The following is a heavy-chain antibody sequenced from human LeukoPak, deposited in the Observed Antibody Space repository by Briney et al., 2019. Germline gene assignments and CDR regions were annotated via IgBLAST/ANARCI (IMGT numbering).Heavy chain of an antibody. V-gene: IGHV4-31*03. Sequence: SDTLSLTCTVSGGSISSGGYYWSWIRQHPGKGLEWIGYIYYSVSTYYNPSLKSRVTISVDTSKNQFSLKLSSVTAADTAVYYCARRSEDSSGYYGFDYWGQGTLVTVSS. CDR3: ARRSEDSSGYYGFDY. CDR2: IYYSVST. J-gene: IGHJ4*02. CDR1: GGSISSGGYY. D-gene: IGHD3-22*01.